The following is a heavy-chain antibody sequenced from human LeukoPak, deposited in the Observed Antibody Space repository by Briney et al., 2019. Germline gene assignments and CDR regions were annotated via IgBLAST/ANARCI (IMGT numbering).Heavy chain of an antibody. CDR3: ASGRSGTFSNY. J-gene: IGHJ4*02. D-gene: IGHD3-10*01. CDR1: GGSFSGYY. V-gene: IGHV4-34*01. CDR2: ITHSGST. Sequence: SETLSLTCAVFGGSFSGYYWSWIRQPPGKGLEWIGEITHSGSTKYNPSLKSRVTISGDTSKNQFSLKLSSVTAADTAVYYCASGRSGTFSNYWGQGTLVTVSS.